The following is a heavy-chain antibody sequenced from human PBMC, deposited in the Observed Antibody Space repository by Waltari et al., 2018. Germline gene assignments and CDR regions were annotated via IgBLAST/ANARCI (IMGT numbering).Heavy chain of an antibody. J-gene: IGHJ4*02. CDR3: AKKKSKAVVIAIDY. CDR1: GFTVSSYA. D-gene: IGHD2-21*01. V-gene: IGHV3-23*01. CDR2: ISGSGGST. Sequence: EVQLLESGGGLVQPGGSLRLSCAASGFTVSSYAMSWVRQAPGKGLEWVSAISGSGGSTYYADSVKGRFTISRDNSKNTLYLQMNSLRAEDTAVYYCAKKKSKAVVIAIDYWGQGTLVTVSS.